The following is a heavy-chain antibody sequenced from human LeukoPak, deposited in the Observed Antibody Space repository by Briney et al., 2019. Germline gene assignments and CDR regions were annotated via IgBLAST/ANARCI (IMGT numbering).Heavy chain of an antibody. D-gene: IGHD6-19*01. CDR2: INPSGGST. V-gene: IGHV1-46*01. J-gene: IGHJ5*02. CDR1: GYTFTSYY. Sequence: ALVKVSFKASGYTFTSYYMHWVRQAPGQGLEWMGVINPSGGSTSYAQKFEGRVTVTRDTSTSTVSMELSSLRSEDTAVYYCERGAVAVLRSWFDPWGQGTMVIVSS. CDR3: ERGAVAVLRSWFDP.